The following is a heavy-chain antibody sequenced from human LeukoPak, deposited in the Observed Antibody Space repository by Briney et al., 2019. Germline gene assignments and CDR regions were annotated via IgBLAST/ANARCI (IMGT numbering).Heavy chain of an antibody. CDR2: IYYSGST. V-gene: IGHV4-31*03. CDR3: ARDRTHLSGTLPFGEYGMDV. CDR1: GGSISSGGYY. J-gene: IGHJ6*02. Sequence: NASQTLSLTCTVSGGSISSGGYYWSWIRQHPGKGLEWIGYIYYSGSTYYNPSLKSRVTISVDTSKNQFSLKLSSVTAADTAVYYCARDRTHLSGTLPFGEYGMDVWGQGTTVTVS. D-gene: IGHD3-10*01.